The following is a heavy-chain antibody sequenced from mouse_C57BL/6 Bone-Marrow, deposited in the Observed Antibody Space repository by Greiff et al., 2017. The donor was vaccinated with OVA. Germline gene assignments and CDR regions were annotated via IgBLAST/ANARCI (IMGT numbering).Heavy chain of an antibody. D-gene: IGHD1-2*01. CDR3: ARGRRYYFDY. CDR1: GFTFSDYG. V-gene: IGHV5-17*01. Sequence: EVKLVESGGGLVKPGGSLKLSCAASGFTFSDYGMHWVRQAPEKGLEWVAYISRGSSTIYYADTVKGRFTISRDNANNTLFLQMTSLRSEDTAVYYCARGRRYYFDYWGQGTTLTVSS. CDR2: ISRGSSTI. J-gene: IGHJ2*01.